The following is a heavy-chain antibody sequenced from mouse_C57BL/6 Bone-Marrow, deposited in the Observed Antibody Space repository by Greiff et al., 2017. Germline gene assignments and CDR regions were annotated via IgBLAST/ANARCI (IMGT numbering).Heavy chain of an antibody. CDR1: GYTFTSYD. CDR2: IYPRDGST. CDR3: ARTGYWSWVAY. Sequence: QVQLQQSGPELVKPGASVKLSCKASGYTFTSYDINWVKQRPGQGLEWIGWIYPRDGSTKYNEKFKGKATLTVDTSSSTAYMELHSLTSEDSAVYFCARTGYWSWVAYWGQGTLVTVSA. D-gene: IGHD2-14*01. V-gene: IGHV1-85*01. J-gene: IGHJ3*01.